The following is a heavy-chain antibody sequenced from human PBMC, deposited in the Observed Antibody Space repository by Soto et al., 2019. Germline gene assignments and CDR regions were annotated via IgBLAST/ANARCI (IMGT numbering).Heavy chain of an antibody. CDR3: AKRAPETGPHLDP. V-gene: IGHV3-30-3*02. J-gene: IGHJ5*02. CDR1: GFSFSFASHA. Sequence: QVQLVESGGGVVQPGRSLRLSCVASGFSFSFASHALNWVRQAPGKGLEWVAVISFDGGNKFYADSVKGRFTISRDNSKNTLYRERGSLSPADRAVYYGAKRAPETGPHLDPWAQGPLVTFPS. CDR2: ISFDGGNK.